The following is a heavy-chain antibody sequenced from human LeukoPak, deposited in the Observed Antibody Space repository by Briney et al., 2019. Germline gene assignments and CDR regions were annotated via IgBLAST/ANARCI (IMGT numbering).Heavy chain of an antibody. CDR3: ARDDALDDNAFDY. V-gene: IGHV3-33*01. CDR1: GFTLSNYG. CDR2: IWSDGRKT. Sequence: GRSPRLSCAASGFTLSNYGMHWVRQAPGKGLGWVAVIWSDGRKTVYADSVKGRFTISRDNSKDTLFLQMSSLRAEDTALYFCARDDALDDNAFDYWGQGTLVIVSS. D-gene: IGHD1-1*01. J-gene: IGHJ4*02.